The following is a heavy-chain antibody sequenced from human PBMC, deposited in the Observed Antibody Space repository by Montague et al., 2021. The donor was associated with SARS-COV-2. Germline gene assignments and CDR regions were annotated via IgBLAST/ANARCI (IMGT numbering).Heavy chain of an antibody. CDR3: ARDFVAAVPDRFDS. J-gene: IGHJ4*02. Sequence: SETLSLTCAVSGGFISSGNWWSWVRQPPGRGLEWIGKIFHSGAASYNPSLKSRLTISMDKSKNEFSLKLNSVTAADTAMYYCARDFVAAVPDRFDSWGQGVLVTVSS. D-gene: IGHD6-13*01. CDR2: IFHSGAA. CDR1: GGFISSGNW. V-gene: IGHV4/OR15-8*02.